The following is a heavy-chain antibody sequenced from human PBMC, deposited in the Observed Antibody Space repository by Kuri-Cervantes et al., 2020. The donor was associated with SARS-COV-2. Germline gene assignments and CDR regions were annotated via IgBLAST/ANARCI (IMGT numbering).Heavy chain of an antibody. D-gene: IGHD4-23*01. V-gene: IGHV4-34*01. CDR3: AREITGVRLRWRRVDY. CDR2: INHSGST. Sequence: SETLSLTCTVSGGSISRHYWSWLRQPPGKGLEWIGEINHSGSTNYNPSLKSRVTISVDTSKNQFSLKLSSVTAADTAVYYCAREITGVRLRWRRVDYWGQGTLVTVSS. CDR1: GGSISRHY. J-gene: IGHJ4*02.